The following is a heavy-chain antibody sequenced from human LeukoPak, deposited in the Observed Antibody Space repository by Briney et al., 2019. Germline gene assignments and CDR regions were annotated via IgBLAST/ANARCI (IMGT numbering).Heavy chain of an antibody. V-gene: IGHV4-59*01. CDR1: GGSISSYY. J-gene: IGHJ4*02. CDR3: AMALYSSSYGY. Sequence: SETLSLTCTVSGGSISSYYWSRIRQPPGKGLEWIGYIYYSGSTNYNPSLKSRVTISVDTSKNQFSLKLSSVTAADTAVYYCAMALYSSSYGYWGQGTLVTVSS. CDR2: IYYSGST. D-gene: IGHD6-13*01.